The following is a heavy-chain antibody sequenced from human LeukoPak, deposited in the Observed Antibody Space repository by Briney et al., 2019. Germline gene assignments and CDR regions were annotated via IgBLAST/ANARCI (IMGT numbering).Heavy chain of an antibody. D-gene: IGHD4-11*01. J-gene: IGHJ6*02. V-gene: IGHV3-30*03. CDR2: ISYDGRNQ. CDR1: EFTFRTYG. Sequence: GGSLRLSCAASEFTFRTYGMHWVRQAPGKGLEWVAVISYDGRNQFHADSVKGRFTISRDNSENTLYLQMNSLIYEDTAVYYCARGSAYSDYHYYGMDVWGQGTTVTVSS. CDR3: ARGSAYSDYHYYGMDV.